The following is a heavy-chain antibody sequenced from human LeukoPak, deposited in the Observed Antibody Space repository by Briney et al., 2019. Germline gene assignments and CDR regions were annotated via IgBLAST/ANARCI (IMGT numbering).Heavy chain of an antibody. J-gene: IGHJ5*02. Sequence: SGGSLRLSCAASGFTFSSYSMNWVRQAPGKGLEWDSSISSSSSYIYYADSVKGRFTISRDNAKNSLYLQMNSLRAEDTAVYYCARDRVGATRDWFDPWGQGTLVTVSS. CDR2: ISSSSSYI. V-gene: IGHV3-21*01. D-gene: IGHD1-26*01. CDR1: GFTFSSYS. CDR3: ARDRVGATRDWFDP.